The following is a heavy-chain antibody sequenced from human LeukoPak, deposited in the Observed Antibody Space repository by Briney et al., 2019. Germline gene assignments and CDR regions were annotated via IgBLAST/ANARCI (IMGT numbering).Heavy chain of an antibody. D-gene: IGHD2-2*01. CDR2: IIPIFGTA. CDR3: ARGGYCSSTSCYPFDY. J-gene: IGHJ4*02. CDR1: GGTFSSYA. V-gene: IGHV1-69*05. Sequence: GASVKVSCKASGGTFSSYAISGVRQAPGQGLEWMGGIIPIFGTANYAQKFQGRVTITTDESTSTAYMELSSLRSEDTAVYYCARGGYCSSTSCYPFDYWGQGTLVTVSS.